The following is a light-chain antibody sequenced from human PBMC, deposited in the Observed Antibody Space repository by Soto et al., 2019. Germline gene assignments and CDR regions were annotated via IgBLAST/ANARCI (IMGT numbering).Light chain of an antibody. J-gene: IGKJ4*01. CDR3: QQYGSSPIT. CDR1: QSVRNSF. CDR2: GAS. V-gene: IGKV3-20*01. Sequence: ETVLTQSPGTLSLSPGERATLSCRTSQSVRNSFLAWYQQKPGQAPRLLIYGASNRATGIPDMFSGSGSGTDFTLSISRLEPADSAVYYCQQYGSSPITFGGGTKVEI.